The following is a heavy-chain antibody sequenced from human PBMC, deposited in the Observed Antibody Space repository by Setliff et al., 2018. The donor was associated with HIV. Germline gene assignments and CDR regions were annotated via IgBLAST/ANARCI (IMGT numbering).Heavy chain of an antibody. CDR3: ARGAYYYDTSGYPRDPFDL. CDR2: INPHSGGT. Sequence: GASVKVSCKASGHTFTGYYIYWVRQAPGQGLEWMGWINPHSGGTNYAQKFQGRVTMTRDTSISTASMELSRLRSDDTAVYYCARGAYYYDTSGYPRDPFDLWGQGTMVTVSS. V-gene: IGHV1-2*02. J-gene: IGHJ3*01. CDR1: GHTFTGYY. D-gene: IGHD3-22*01.